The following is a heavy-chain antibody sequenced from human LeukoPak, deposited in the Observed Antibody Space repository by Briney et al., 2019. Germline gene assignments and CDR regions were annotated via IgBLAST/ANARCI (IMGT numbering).Heavy chain of an antibody. CDR1: GFTFSSYW. J-gene: IGHJ4*02. CDR3: AKRGAEVGETVAPGDY. D-gene: IGHD1-26*01. CDR2: IGGSGSA. Sequence: GGSLRLSCAASGFTFSSYWMNWVRQAPGKGLEWVSGIGGSGSAYYADSVKGRFSISRDNSKNTLYLQMDNLRAEDTAVYYCAKRGAEVGETVAPGDYWGQGTLLTVSS. V-gene: IGHV3-23*01.